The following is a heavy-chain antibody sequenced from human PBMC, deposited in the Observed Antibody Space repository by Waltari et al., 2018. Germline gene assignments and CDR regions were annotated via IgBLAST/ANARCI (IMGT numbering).Heavy chain of an antibody. CDR2: MNPNSGNT. Sequence: QVQLVQSGAEVKKPGASVKVSCKASGYTFTSYDINWVRQATGQGVEWMGWMNPNSGNTGYAQKFQGRVTMTRNTSISTAYMELSSLRSEDTAVYYCAREPPSFYYFDYWGQGTLVTVSS. D-gene: IGHD3-10*01. CDR1: GYTFTSYD. CDR3: AREPPSFYYFDY. V-gene: IGHV1-8*02. J-gene: IGHJ4*02.